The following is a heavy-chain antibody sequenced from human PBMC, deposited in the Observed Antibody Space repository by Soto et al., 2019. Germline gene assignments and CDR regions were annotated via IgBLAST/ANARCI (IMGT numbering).Heavy chain of an antibody. CDR2: IYWDDSK. CDR3: AHKGPEDWPLDY. D-gene: IGHD3-9*01. V-gene: IGHV2-5*02. CDR1: GFSLSTSGVG. Sequence: QITLKESGPTLVRPTQTLTLTCAFSGFSLSTSGVGVGWIRQPPGKALDWLAVIYWDDSKHYSPSLRSRLTITQDTSKTQVVLTLTNMDPMDTGTYYCAHKGPEDWPLDYWGQGTLVTVSS. J-gene: IGHJ4*02.